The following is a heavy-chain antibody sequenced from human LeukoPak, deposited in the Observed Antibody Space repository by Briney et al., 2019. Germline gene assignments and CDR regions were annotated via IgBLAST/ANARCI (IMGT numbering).Heavy chain of an antibody. CDR1: GYTFTGYY. J-gene: IGHJ4*02. CDR3: AREPYAGYGPPFDY. CDR2: ISAYNGNT. V-gene: IGHV1-18*04. D-gene: IGHD5-12*01. Sequence: ASVKVSCKASGYTFTGYYMHWVRQAPGQGLEWMGWISAYNGNTNYAQKLQGRVTLTTDTSTSTAYMELRSLRSDDTAMYYCAREPYAGYGPPFDYWGQGTLVTVSS.